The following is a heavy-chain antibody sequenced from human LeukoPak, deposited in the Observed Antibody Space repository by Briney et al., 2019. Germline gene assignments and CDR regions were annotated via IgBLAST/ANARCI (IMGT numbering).Heavy chain of an antibody. CDR3: ARGMIAAAAHFDY. D-gene: IGHD6-13*01. J-gene: IGHJ4*02. CDR1: GGSIRSYY. CDR2: IYYSGST. Sequence: SETLSLTCTVSGGSIRSYYWSWIRQPAGKGLEWIGYIYYSGSTNYNPSLKSRVTISVDTSKNQFSLKLSSVTAADTAVYYCARGMIAAAAHFDYWGQGTLVTVSS. V-gene: IGHV4-59*01.